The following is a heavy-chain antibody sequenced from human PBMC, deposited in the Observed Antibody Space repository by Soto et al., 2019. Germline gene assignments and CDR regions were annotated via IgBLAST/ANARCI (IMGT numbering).Heavy chain of an antibody. Sequence: LRLSCAVSGFTFSSSAMNWVRQAPGKGLEWVSAISDGGRFTYYTDSVKGRFTVSRDDSKNTLYLQMNSLRAEDTAIYYCAKSGPTNFFDFWGHGTLVTVSS. CDR3: AKSGPTNFFDF. D-gene: IGHD1-26*01. V-gene: IGHV3-23*01. CDR1: GFTFSSSA. J-gene: IGHJ4*01. CDR2: ISDGGRFT.